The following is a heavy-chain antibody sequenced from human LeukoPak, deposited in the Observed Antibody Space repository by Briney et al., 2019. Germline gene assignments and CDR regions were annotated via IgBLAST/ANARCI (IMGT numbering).Heavy chain of an antibody. D-gene: IGHD2-2*01. V-gene: IGHV3-15*01. CDR1: GFTFSNAW. CDR3: TTDERRSYQLFY. CDR2: IKSKTDGGTT. Sequence: GGSLRLSCAASGFTFSNAWMSWVRQAPGKGLEWVGRIKSKTDGGTTDYAAPVKGRFTIPRDDSKNTLYLQMNSLKTEDTAVYYCTTDERRSYQLFYWGQGTLVTVSS. J-gene: IGHJ4*02.